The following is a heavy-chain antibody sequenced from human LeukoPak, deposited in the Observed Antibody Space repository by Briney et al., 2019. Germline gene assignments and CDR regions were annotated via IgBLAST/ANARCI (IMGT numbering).Heavy chain of an antibody. J-gene: IGHJ3*02. V-gene: IGHV4-34*01. D-gene: IGHD2-8*01. Sequence: SETLSLTCAVYGGSFSGYYWSWIRQPPGKGLEWIGEINHSGSTNYNPSLKSRVTISVDTSKNQFSLKLSSVTAADTAVYYCAMGNGPPLRAFDIWGQGTMVTVSS. CDR1: GGSFSGYY. CDR3: AMGNGPPLRAFDI. CDR2: INHSGST.